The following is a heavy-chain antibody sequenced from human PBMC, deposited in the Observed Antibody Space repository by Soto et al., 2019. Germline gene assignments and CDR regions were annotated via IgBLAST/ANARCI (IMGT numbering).Heavy chain of an antibody. CDR2: ISWNSADM. CDR3: AKGPYDSSGYYNFDY. CDR1: GSTFDAYA. V-gene: IGHV3-9*01. Sequence: EVQLVESGGGLVQPGRSLRLSCAASGSTFDAYAMHWVRQAPGKGLEWVSGISWNSADMGYADSVRGRFSISRDNAKKSLYLQINSLRAEDTALHYCAKGPYDSSGYYNFDYWGQGTLVTVSS. D-gene: IGHD3-22*01. J-gene: IGHJ4*02.